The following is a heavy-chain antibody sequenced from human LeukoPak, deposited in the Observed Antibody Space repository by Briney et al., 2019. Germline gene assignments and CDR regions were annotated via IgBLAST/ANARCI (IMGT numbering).Heavy chain of an antibody. CDR1: GFTFSSYA. D-gene: IGHD1-26*01. CDR2: ISYDGSNK. J-gene: IGHJ4*02. CDR3: ARDSLLVGATIVYYFDY. Sequence: PGRSLRLSCAASGFTFSSYAMHWVRQAPGKGLEWVAVISYDGSNKYYADSVKGRFTISRDNSKNTLYLQMNSLRAEDTAVYYCARDSLLVGATIVYYFDYWGQGTLVTVSS. V-gene: IGHV3-30-3*01.